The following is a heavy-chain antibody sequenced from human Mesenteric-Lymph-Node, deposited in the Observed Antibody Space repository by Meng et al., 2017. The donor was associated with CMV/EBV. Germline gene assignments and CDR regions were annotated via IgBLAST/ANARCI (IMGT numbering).Heavy chain of an antibody. CDR2: IRWNSGSI. J-gene: IGHJ4*02. CDR1: GFTFDDYA. V-gene: IGHV3-9*01. CDR3: AKDIGETGTTGGDY. Sequence: GESLMISCAASGFTFDDYAMHWVRPAPGKGLEWVSGIRWNSGSIGYVDSVKGRFTISRDNAKNSLYLQMNSLRAEDTALYYCAKDIGETGTTGGDYWGQGTLVTVSS. D-gene: IGHD1-1*01.